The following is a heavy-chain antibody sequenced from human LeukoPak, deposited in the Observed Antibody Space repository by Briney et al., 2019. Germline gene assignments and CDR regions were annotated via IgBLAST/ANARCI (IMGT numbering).Heavy chain of an antibody. CDR1: GGSFSGYY. J-gene: IGHJ4*02. CDR2: IYHSGST. V-gene: IGHV4-34*01. Sequence: SETLSLTCAVYGGSFSGYYWSWIRQPPGKGLEWIGYIYHSGSTKYNPSLKSRVTISVDTSKNQFSLKLSSVTAADTAVYYCARVGSSWYSYPYYFDYWGQGTLVTVSS. CDR3: ARVGSSWYSYPYYFDY. D-gene: IGHD6-13*01.